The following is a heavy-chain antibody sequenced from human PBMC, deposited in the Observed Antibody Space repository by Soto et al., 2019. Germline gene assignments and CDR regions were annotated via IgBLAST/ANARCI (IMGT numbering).Heavy chain of an antibody. D-gene: IGHD6-6*01. V-gene: IGHV2-5*02. CDR3: AHRRPYSNSPEYFFDY. CDR2: IYWDDDK. CDR1: GFSLSTSGVD. J-gene: IGHJ4*02. Sequence: QITLKESGPTLVKPTQTLTLTCTFSGFSLSTSGVDVGCIRQPPGKALEWLALIYWDDDKRYKPSLKSRLTIPKGTSRNQVVLKMTNMDPLDTATYYCAHRRPYSNSPEYFFDYWGQGTLVTVSS.